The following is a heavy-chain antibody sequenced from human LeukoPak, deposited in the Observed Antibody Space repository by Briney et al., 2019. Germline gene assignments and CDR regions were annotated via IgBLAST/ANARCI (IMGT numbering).Heavy chain of an antibody. Sequence: PGGSLRLSCAASGFTFSTYWMSWVRQAPGKGLEWVANINQDGSKKYYVDSVKGRFTISRDNAKNSLSLQMNSLRAEDTAVYYCARDRVAGATYFDFWGQGTLVTVSS. CDR3: ARDRVAGATYFDF. V-gene: IGHV3-7*01. CDR1: GFTFSTYW. CDR2: INQDGSKK. J-gene: IGHJ4*02. D-gene: IGHD1-26*01.